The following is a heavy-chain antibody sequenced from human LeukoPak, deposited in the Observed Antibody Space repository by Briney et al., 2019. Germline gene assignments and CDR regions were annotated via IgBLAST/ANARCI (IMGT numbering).Heavy chain of an antibody. V-gene: IGHV4-34*01. CDR1: GGSFSGYY. Sequence: SETLSLTCAVYGGSFSGYYWSWIRQPPGKGLEWIGEINHSGSTNYNPSLKSRVTISVDTSKNQFSLKLSSVTAADTAVYYCASSFDWYESFDYWGQGTLVTVSS. CDR3: ASSFDWYESFDY. CDR2: INHSGST. D-gene: IGHD3-9*01. J-gene: IGHJ4*02.